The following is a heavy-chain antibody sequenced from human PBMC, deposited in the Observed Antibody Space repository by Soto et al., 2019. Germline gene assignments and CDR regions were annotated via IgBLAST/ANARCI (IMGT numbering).Heavy chain of an antibody. D-gene: IGHD3-22*01. CDR2: IIRIFGTA. J-gene: IGHJ4*02. V-gene: IGHV1-69*12. CDR3: ASHYDSSGYYYRGLDY. Sequence: QVQLVQSGAEVKKPGSSVKVSCKASGGTFSSYAISWVRQAPGQGLEWMGGIIRIFGTADYAQKFQGRVTSTADESTSTAYMELSSLRYEDTAVYYCASHYDSSGYYYRGLDYWGQGTLVTVCS. CDR1: GGTFSSYA.